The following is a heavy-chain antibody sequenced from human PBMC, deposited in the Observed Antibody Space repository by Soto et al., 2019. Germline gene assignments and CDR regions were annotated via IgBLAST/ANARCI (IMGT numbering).Heavy chain of an antibody. V-gene: IGHV4-39*01. CDR1: GGSISSSSYY. CDR3: ARRLLLWFGELLIGWFDP. CDR2: IYYSGST. D-gene: IGHD3-10*01. J-gene: IGHJ5*02. Sequence: SETLSLTCTVSGGSISSSSYYWGWIRQPPGKGLEWIGSIYYSGSTYYNPSLKRRVTISVDTSKNQFSLKLSSVTAADTAVYYCARRLLLWFGELLIGWFDPWGQGTLVTVSS.